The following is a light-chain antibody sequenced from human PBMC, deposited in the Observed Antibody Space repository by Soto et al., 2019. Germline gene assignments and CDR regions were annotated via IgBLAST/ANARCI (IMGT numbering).Light chain of an antibody. Sequence: QSVLTQPAAGPLSTRQSIPISCTGTRSDVGGYNYVSWYQQHPGKAPKLMIYDVSNRPSGVSNRFSGSKSGNTASLTISGLQAEDEADYYCSSYTSSSTLGVFGTGTKVTVL. CDR3: SSYTSSSTLGV. CDR1: RSDVGGYNY. V-gene: IGLV2-14*01. CDR2: DVS. J-gene: IGLJ1*01.